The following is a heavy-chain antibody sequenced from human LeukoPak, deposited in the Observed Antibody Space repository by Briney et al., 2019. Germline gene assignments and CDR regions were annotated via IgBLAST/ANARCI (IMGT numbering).Heavy chain of an antibody. CDR2: IYYSGST. D-gene: IGHD2-2*01. Sequence: SETLSLTCTVSGGSISSYYWSWIRQPPGKGLEWIGYIYYSGSTNYNPSLKSRVTISVDTSKNQFSLKLSSVTAADTAVYYCASGDCSSTSCFGFDAFDIWGQGTMVTVSS. CDR1: GGSISSYY. J-gene: IGHJ3*02. CDR3: ASGDCSSTSCFGFDAFDI. V-gene: IGHV4-59*08.